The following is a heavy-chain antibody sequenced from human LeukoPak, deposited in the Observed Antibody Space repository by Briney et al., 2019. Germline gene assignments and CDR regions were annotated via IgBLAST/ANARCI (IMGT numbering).Heavy chain of an antibody. CDR3: ARPYYDSSGYYYDFAFDI. CDR2: IYYSGST. CDR1: GGSISSYY. J-gene: IGHJ3*02. Sequence: SETLSLTCTVSGGSISSYYWRWIRQPPGKGLEWIGYIYYSGSTNYNPSLKSRVTISVDTSKNQFSLKLSSVTAADTAVYYCARPYYDSSGYYYDFAFDIWGQGTMVTVSS. V-gene: IGHV4-59*01. D-gene: IGHD3-22*01.